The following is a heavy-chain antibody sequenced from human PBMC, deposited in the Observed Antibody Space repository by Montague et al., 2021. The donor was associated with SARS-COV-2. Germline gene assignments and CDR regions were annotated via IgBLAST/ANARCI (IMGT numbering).Heavy chain of an antibody. CDR1: GGSINSNVYY. CDR2: VYYSGGT. D-gene: IGHD6-6*01. J-gene: IGHJ5*02. Sequence: SETLSLTCTASGGSINSNVYYWAWIRQAPRKGLEWVGSVYYSGGTYYTPSLKSRVSISADTSNNQFSLKLSSVTAADTAVYYCARLRRPNWFDPWGQGTLVIVSS. V-gene: IGHV4-39*01. CDR3: ARLRRPNWFDP.